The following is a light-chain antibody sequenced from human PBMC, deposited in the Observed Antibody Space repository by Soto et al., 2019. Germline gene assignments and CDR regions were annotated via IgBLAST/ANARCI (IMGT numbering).Light chain of an antibody. V-gene: IGLV2-11*01. Sequence: QPVLTQPRSVSGSPGQSVTISCTGTSSDVGGYNYVSWYQQHPGKAPKLMIYDVSKRPSGVPDRFSGSKSGNTASLTISGLQSEDEADYYFCSYAGSYYVFGTGTKLTVL. CDR2: DVS. J-gene: IGLJ1*01. CDR1: SSDVGGYNY. CDR3: CSYAGSYYV.